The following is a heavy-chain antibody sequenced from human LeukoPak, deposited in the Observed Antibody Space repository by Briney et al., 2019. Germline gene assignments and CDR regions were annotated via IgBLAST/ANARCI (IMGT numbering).Heavy chain of an antibody. D-gene: IGHD5-24*01. CDR3: ASQMATIDY. Sequence: PSETLSLTCTVSGNSISSGYYWGWIRQPPGKGLEWIGSIYHSGRTFYNPSLKSRVTISVDTSKNQFSLKLTSATAADTAVYYCASQMATIDYWGQGTLVTVSS. CDR2: IYHSGRT. V-gene: IGHV4-38-2*02. CDR1: GNSISSGYY. J-gene: IGHJ4*02.